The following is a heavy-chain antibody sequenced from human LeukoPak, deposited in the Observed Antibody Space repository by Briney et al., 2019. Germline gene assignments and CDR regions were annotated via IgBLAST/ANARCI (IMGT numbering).Heavy chain of an antibody. J-gene: IGHJ4*02. Sequence: PSQTLSLTCTVSGGSISSGSYYWSWIRQPAGKGLEWIGRIYTSGSTNYNPSLKSRVTISVDTSKNQFSLKLSSVTAADTAVYYCARSQGLQFLYYFDYWGQGTLVTVSS. CDR2: IYTSGST. CDR1: GGSISSGSYY. V-gene: IGHV4-61*02. D-gene: IGHD5-24*01. CDR3: ARSQGLQFLYYFDY.